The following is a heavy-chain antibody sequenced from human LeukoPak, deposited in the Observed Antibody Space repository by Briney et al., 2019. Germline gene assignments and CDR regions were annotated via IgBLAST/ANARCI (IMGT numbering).Heavy chain of an antibody. CDR2: IWYDGSNK. CDR3: ATNSIAVAGSVDY. V-gene: IGHV3-33*01. D-gene: IGHD6-19*01. Sequence: PGGSLRLSCAASGFTFSSYGMHWVRQAPGKGLECVAVIWYDGSNKYYADSVKGRFTISRDNSKNTLYLQMNSLRAEDTAVYYCATNSIAVAGSVDYWGQGTLVTVSS. J-gene: IGHJ4*02. CDR1: GFTFSSYG.